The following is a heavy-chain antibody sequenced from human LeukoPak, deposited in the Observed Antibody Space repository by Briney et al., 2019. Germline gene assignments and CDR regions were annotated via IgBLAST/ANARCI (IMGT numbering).Heavy chain of an antibody. CDR1: GGAISTYY. D-gene: IGHD2-2*01. CDR2: IYYNGIT. V-gene: IGHV4-59*08. Sequence: SETLSLTCTVSGGAISTYYWNWIRQPPGKGLEWIGYIYYNGITNYNPSLKSRVTISLDTSKTQFSLSLSSVTAADTAVYYCASQFISSGNIVPAALSFWFDPWGQGTLVTVSS. J-gene: IGHJ5*02. CDR3: ASQFISSGNIVPAALSFWFDP.